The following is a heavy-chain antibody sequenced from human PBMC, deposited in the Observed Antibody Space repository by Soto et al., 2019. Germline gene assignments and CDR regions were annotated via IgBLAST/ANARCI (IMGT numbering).Heavy chain of an antibody. CDR2: MSYDGSSK. J-gene: IGHJ4*02. CDR1: GFIFSNNG. V-gene: IGHV3-30*06. D-gene: IGHD3-10*02. Sequence: GGSLRLSCEGSGFIFSNNGMHWVRQAPGKGLEWVAFMSYDGSSKFVSDSVKGRFTISRDNSKNTLFLHMNNVRLEDTAMYYCAIVRVADPPLGQWGQGTLVTVS. CDR3: AIVRVADPPLGQ.